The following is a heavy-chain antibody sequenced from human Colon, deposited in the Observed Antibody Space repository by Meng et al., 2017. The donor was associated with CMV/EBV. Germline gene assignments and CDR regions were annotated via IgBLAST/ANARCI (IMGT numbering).Heavy chain of an antibody. CDR3: AKGTLDIVVVPAAIQMSYYYYYGMDV. V-gene: IGHV3-30*04. D-gene: IGHD2-2*03. CDR2: ISQDGTYK. J-gene: IGHJ6*02. CDR1: GFTFSSHA. Sequence: GGSLRLSCAASGFTFSSHAMHWVRQAPGKGLEWVAVISQDGTYKYDADSVKGRFTISRDNSKNTLYLQMNSLRAEDTAVYYCAKGTLDIVVVPAAIQMSYYYYYGMDVWGQGTTVTVSS.